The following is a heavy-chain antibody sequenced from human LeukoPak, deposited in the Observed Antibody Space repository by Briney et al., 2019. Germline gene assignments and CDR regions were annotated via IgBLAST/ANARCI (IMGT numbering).Heavy chain of an antibody. V-gene: IGHV3-30*18. CDR3: AKDGYYGSGTFPDY. CDR2: ISYDGTNK. J-gene: IGHJ4*02. D-gene: IGHD3-10*01. CDR1: GFTFRSYG. Sequence: GGSLRLSCVASGFTFRSYGMNWVRQAPGKGLEWVAVISYDGTNKFYVDSLRGRFTISRDNSKNTLYLQMDSLRAEDTAVYYCAKDGYYGSGTFPDYWGQGTLVTVSS.